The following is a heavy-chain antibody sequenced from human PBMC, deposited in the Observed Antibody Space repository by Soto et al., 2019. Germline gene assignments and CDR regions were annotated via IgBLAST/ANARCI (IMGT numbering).Heavy chain of an antibody. D-gene: IGHD3-22*01. CDR1: GYIFTSYW. Sequence: GASLKISCNGSGYIFTSYWISWVRQMPGKGLEWMGRIDPSDSYTNYSPSFQGHVTISADKSISTAYLQWSSLKASDTAMYYCAIRAHYYDSSGYRFLFDYWGQGTQVTVSS. V-gene: IGHV5-10-1*01. CDR3: AIRAHYYDSSGYRFLFDY. CDR2: IDPSDSYT. J-gene: IGHJ4*02.